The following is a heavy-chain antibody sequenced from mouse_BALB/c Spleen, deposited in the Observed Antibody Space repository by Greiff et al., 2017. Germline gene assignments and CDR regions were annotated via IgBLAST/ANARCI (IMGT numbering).Heavy chain of an antibody. CDR2: IYPGGGYT. CDR1: GYTFTNYW. Sequence: QVQLQQSGAELVRPGTSVKISCKASGYTFTNYWLGWVKQRPGHGLEWIGDIYPGGGYTNYNEKFKGKATLTADTSSSTAYMQLSSLTSEDSAVYFCARWNYGYDGAWFAYWGQGTLVTVSA. CDR3: ARWNYGYDGAWFAY. V-gene: IGHV1-63*02. D-gene: IGHD2-2*01. J-gene: IGHJ3*01.